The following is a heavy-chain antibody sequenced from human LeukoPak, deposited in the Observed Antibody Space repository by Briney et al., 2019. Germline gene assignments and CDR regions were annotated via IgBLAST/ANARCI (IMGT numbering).Heavy chain of an antibody. CDR3: ARQGGSSSPYYYYYMDV. CDR1: GYSISSGYY. V-gene: IGHV4-38-2*01. CDR2: MYHSGST. D-gene: IGHD6-13*01. Sequence: PPETLCLTCAVSGYSISSGYYWGWFRQPPGKGLEWIGCMYHSGSTYYNPSLKSRVTISVDTSKNQFSLKLSSVTAADTAVYYCARQGGSSSPYYYYYMDVWGKGTLVTVSS. J-gene: IGHJ6*03.